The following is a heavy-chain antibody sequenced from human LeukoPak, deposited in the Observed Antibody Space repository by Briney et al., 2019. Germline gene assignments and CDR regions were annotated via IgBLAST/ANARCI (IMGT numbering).Heavy chain of an antibody. Sequence: SETLSLTCTVSGGSITSSSYYWGWIRQPPGKGLEWIGSFYYSGSTYYNPSLKRRVTISIDTSKNQFSLKLSSVTAADTAVYYCARDGRYCSGGSCYSRAAFDIWGQGTMVTVSS. CDR2: FYYSGST. J-gene: IGHJ3*02. CDR3: ARDGRYCSGGSCYSRAAFDI. D-gene: IGHD2-15*01. CDR1: GGSITSSSYY. V-gene: IGHV4-39*07.